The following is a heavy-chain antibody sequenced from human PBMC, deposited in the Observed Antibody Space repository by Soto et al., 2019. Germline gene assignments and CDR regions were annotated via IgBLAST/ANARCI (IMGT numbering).Heavy chain of an antibody. V-gene: IGHV5-10-1*01. D-gene: IGHD4-17*01. CDR1: GYSFTSYW. J-gene: IGHJ3*02. CDR2: IDPSDSYT. Sequence: GESLKISCKGSGYSFTSYWITWVRQMPGKGLEWMGRIDPSDSYTNYSPSFQGHVTISADKSISTAYLQWSSLKASDTAMYYCARHLQDYGDDQDAFDIWGQGTMVTVS. CDR3: ARHLQDYGDDQDAFDI.